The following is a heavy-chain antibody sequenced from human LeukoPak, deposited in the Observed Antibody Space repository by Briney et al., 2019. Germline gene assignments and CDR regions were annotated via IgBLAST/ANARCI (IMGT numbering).Heavy chain of an antibody. D-gene: IGHD2-2*01. CDR3: ARQSSYCSSTSCYYYYYYYMDV. Sequence: SETLSLTCAVYGGSFSGYYWSWIRQPPGKGLEWIGEINHSGSTNYNPSLKSRVTISVDTSKNQFSLKLSSVTAADTAVYYCARQSSYCSSTSCYYYYYYYMDVWGKGTTVTISS. CDR2: INHSGST. J-gene: IGHJ6*03. CDR1: GGSFSGYY. V-gene: IGHV4-34*01.